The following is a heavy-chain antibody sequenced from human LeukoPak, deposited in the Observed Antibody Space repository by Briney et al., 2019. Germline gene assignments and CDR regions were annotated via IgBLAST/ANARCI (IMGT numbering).Heavy chain of an antibody. CDR2: ISSSSSYI. V-gene: IGHV3-21*01. Sequence: GGSLRLSCAASGFTFSSYSMNWVRQAPGKGLEWVSSISSSSSYIYYADSVKGRFTISRDNAKNSLYLQMNSLRAEDTAVYYCARATTEAGISATGTGYWGQGTLVTISS. J-gene: IGHJ4*02. D-gene: IGHD6-13*01. CDR3: ARATTEAGISATGTGY. CDR1: GFTFSSYS.